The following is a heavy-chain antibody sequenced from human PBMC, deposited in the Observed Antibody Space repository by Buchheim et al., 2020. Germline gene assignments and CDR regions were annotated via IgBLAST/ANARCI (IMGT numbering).Heavy chain of an antibody. CDR1: GGTFSSYA. V-gene: IGHV1-69*04. D-gene: IGHD1-14*01. Sequence: QVQLVQSGAEVKKPGSSVKVSCKASGGTFSSYAISWVRQAPGQGLEWMGRIIPILGIANYEQKFQGRVTITADNSKNTDSMELSSLRSEDTAVYYCARDGTNYGMDVWGQGTT. J-gene: IGHJ6*02. CDR3: ARDGTNYGMDV. CDR2: IIPILGIA.